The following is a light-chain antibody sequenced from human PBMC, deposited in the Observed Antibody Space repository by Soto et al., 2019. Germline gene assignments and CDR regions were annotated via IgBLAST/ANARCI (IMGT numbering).Light chain of an antibody. V-gene: IGLV2-14*01. CDR2: DVS. CDR1: SSDVGGYNY. Sequence: QSVLTQPASVSGSPGQSITISCTGNSSDVGGYNYVSWYQQHPGKAPKLMIYDVSNRPSGVSNRFSGSKSGNTASLTISGLQAEDEAAYYCSSYTSSSTLVVFGGGTKVTVL. CDR3: SSYTSSSTLVV. J-gene: IGLJ2*01.